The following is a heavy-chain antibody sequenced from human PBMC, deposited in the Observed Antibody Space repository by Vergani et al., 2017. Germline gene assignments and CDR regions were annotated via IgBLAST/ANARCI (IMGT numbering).Heavy chain of an antibody. CDR2: IDPSDSYT. V-gene: IGHV5-10-1*01. Sequence: EVQLVQSGAEVKKPGESLRISCKGSGYSFTSYWISWVRQMPGKGLEWMGRIDPSDSYTNYSPSFQGHVTISADKSISTAYLQWSSLKASDTAMYYCAGTVAAGMGLAXFDYWGQGTLVTVSS. CDR3: AGTVAAGMGLAXFDY. D-gene: IGHD6-13*01. J-gene: IGHJ4*02. CDR1: GYSFTSYW.